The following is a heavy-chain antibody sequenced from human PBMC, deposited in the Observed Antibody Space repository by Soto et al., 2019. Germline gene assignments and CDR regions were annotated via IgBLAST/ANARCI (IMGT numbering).Heavy chain of an antibody. J-gene: IGHJ4*02. CDR1: GFTFSSYD. CDR2: IGTAGDP. D-gene: IGHD1-26*01. V-gene: IGHV3-13*05. Sequence: GESLKISCAASGFTFSSYDMHWVRQATGKGLEWVSAIGTAGDPYYPGSVKGRFTISRENAKNSLYLQMNSLRAGDTAVYYCARALSGSYYDGFDYWGQGTLVTVSS. CDR3: ARALSGSYYDGFDY.